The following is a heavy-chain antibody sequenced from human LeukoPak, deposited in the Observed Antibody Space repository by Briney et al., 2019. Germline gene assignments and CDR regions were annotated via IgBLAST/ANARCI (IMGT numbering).Heavy chain of an antibody. V-gene: IGHV4-4*07. J-gene: IGHJ4*02. CDR1: GDSIGGYY. D-gene: IGHD4-23*01. Sequence: PSETLSLTCTVSGDSIGGYYWGWIRQPAGKGLEWIGRIYSSGSTDFNPSLKSRVTMSVDTSKSQFSLTLNSVTAADTAVYFCAREASVETHSGYYYDYWGPGALVTVSS. CDR3: AREASVETHSGYYYDY. CDR2: IYSSGST.